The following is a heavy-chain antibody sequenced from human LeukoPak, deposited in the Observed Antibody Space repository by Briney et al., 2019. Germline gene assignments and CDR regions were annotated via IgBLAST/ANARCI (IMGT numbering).Heavy chain of an antibody. CDR1: GFTFSSYW. CDR3: ASPEYYYDSSGYLGY. CDR2: INSDGSST. V-gene: IGHV3-74*01. Sequence: GGSLRLSCAASGFTFSSYWMHWVRQAPGKGLVWVSRINSDGSSTSYADSVKGRFTISRDNAKNTLYLQMNSLRAEDTAVYYCASPEYYYDSSGYLGYWGQGTPVTVSS. J-gene: IGHJ4*02. D-gene: IGHD3-22*01.